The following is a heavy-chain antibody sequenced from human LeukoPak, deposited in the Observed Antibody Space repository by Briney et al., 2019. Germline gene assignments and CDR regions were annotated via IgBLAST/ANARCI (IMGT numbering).Heavy chain of an antibody. J-gene: IGHJ4*02. CDR1: GFTFSSYS. Sequence: GGSLRLSCAASGFTFSSYSMNWVRQAPGKGLEWVSSISSSSSYIYYAGSVKGRFTISRDNAKNSLYLQMNSLRAEDTAVYYCARLASGSYLDYWGQGTLVTVSS. CDR3: ARLASGSYLDY. CDR2: ISSSSSYI. V-gene: IGHV3-21*01. D-gene: IGHD1-26*01.